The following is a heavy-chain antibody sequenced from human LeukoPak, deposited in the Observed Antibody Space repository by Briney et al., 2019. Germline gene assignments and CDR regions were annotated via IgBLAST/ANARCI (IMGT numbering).Heavy chain of an antibody. V-gene: IGHV3-30*03. CDR2: ISYDGSNK. CDR1: GFTFSSYG. J-gene: IGHJ4*02. Sequence: PGRSLRLSCAASGFTFSSYGMHWVRQAPGKGLEGVAVISYDGSNKYYADSVKGRFTSSRDNSKNTLYLQRNSLRAEDTAVYYCATSNPLSGYDFYWGQGTLVTVSS. D-gene: IGHD5-12*01. CDR3: ATSNPLSGYDFY.